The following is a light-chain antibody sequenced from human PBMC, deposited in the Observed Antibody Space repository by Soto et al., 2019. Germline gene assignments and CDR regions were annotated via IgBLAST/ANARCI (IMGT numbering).Light chain of an antibody. CDR2: GTS. V-gene: IGKV3-20*01. J-gene: IGKJ1*01. Sequence: EIVLTQSPGTLSLSPGETATLSCRASQTVGTNFLAWYQQKPGQAPRLLIHGTSNRATGIPDRFSGSGSGTDFTLTITRLEPEDFAVYFCLQYGGLPRTFGQGTKVDIK. CDR1: QTVGTNF. CDR3: LQYGGLPRT.